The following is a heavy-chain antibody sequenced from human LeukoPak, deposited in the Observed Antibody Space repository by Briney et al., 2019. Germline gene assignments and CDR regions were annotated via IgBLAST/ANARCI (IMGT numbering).Heavy chain of an antibody. CDR2: INPNSGGT. CDR3: ARGYYGSGSYRVDY. J-gene: IGHJ4*02. Sequence: ASVKVSCKASGYTFTGYCMHWVRQAPGQGLEWMGRINPNSGGTNYAQKFQGRVTMTRDTSISTAYMELSRLRSDDTAVYYCARGYYGSGSYRVDYWGQGTLVTVSS. CDR1: GYTFTGYC. D-gene: IGHD3-10*01. V-gene: IGHV1-2*06.